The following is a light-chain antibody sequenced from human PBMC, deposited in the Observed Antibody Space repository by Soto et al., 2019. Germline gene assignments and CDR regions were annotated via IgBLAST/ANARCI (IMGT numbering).Light chain of an antibody. J-gene: IGLJ2*01. V-gene: IGLV2-14*01. CDR3: SSYTSISTVV. Sequence: ALTQPASVSGSPGQSITISCTGTSSDVGGYTYVSWYQQHPGKAPKLMIYEVSNRPSGVSNRFAGSKSGNRASLTISGLQPEDEADYYCSSYTSISTVVFGGGTKLTVL. CDR1: SSDVGGYTY. CDR2: EVS.